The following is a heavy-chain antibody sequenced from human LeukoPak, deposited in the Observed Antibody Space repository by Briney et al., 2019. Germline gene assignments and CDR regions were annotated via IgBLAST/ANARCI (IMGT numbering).Heavy chain of an antibody. Sequence: PVKVSCKASGGTFSSYAISWVRQAPGQGLEWMGGIIPIFGTANYAQKFQGRVTITTDESTSTAYMELSSLRSEDTAVYYCARDSGGSGNWFDPWGQGTLVTVSS. CDR3: ARDSGGSGNWFDP. V-gene: IGHV1-69*05. CDR2: IIPIFGTA. CDR1: GGTFSSYA. J-gene: IGHJ5*02. D-gene: IGHD3-10*01.